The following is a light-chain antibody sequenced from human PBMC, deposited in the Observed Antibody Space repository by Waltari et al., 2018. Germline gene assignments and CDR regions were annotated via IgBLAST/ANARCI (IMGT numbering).Light chain of an antibody. CDR1: QSASTN. Sequence: ERVMTQSPATLSVSPGETATLSCRASQSASTNLAWYQQKAGQAPRLLIYEASIRATGVPARFSGSGAGTEFTLTITGLQSEDFAVYYCQQYNNWLYTFGQGTKLEIK. V-gene: IGKV3-15*01. CDR2: EAS. J-gene: IGKJ2*01. CDR3: QQYNNWLYT.